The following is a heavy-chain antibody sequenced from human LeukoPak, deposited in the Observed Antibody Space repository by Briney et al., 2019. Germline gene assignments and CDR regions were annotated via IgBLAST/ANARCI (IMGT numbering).Heavy chain of an antibody. CDR1: GFTFTNYV. J-gene: IGHJ4*02. CDR3: AKRTGVTELHFDH. D-gene: IGHD1-7*01. CDR2: ISENGGAA. V-gene: IGHV3-23*01. Sequence: GGSLRLSCAASGFTFTNYVMGWVRQAQGKGLEWVSAISENGGAADYADSVRGRFTIPRDNSQNTLYQQMNSLRAEDTAVYYCAKRTGVTELHFDHWGQGTLVTVSS.